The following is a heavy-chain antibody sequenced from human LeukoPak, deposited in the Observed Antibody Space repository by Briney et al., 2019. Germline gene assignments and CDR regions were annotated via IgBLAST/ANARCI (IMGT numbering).Heavy chain of an antibody. V-gene: IGHV1-2*02. D-gene: IGHD2-8*01. CDR1: GGTFSSYA. J-gene: IGHJ6*03. CDR2: INPNSGDT. CDR3: ARMMYARRYYMDV. Sequence: ASVKVSCKASGGTFSSYAISWVRQAPGQGLEWMGWINPNSGDTNYAQKFQGRVTMTRDTSISTAYMEPSRLRFDDTAVYYCARMMYARRYYMDVWGKGTTVTVSS.